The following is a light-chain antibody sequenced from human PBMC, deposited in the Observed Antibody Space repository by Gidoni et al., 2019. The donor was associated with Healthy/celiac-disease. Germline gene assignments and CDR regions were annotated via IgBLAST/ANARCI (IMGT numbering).Light chain of an antibody. CDR2: AAS. J-gene: IGKJ2*01. CDR1: QGISSY. CDR3: QQLNSYPYT. V-gene: IGKV1-9*01. Sequence: DTQLTQSPSFLSASVGDRVTITCRASQGISSYLAWYQQKPGKAPKLLIYAASTLQSGVPSRFSGSGSGTEFTLTISSLQPEDFATYYCQQLNSYPYTFGQXTKLEIK.